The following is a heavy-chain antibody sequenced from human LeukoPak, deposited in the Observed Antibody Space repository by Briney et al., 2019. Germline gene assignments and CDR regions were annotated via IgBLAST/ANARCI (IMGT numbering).Heavy chain of an antibody. J-gene: IGHJ5*02. Sequence: SETLSLTCTVSGGSISSYYWSWIRQPPGKGLEWIGSIYYSGSTYYNPSLKSRVTISVDTSKNQFSLKLSSVTAADTAVYYCAINYCSGGSCSNWFDPWGQGTLVTVSS. CDR2: IYYSGST. CDR3: AINYCSGGSCSNWFDP. V-gene: IGHV4-59*12. CDR1: GGSISSYY. D-gene: IGHD2-15*01.